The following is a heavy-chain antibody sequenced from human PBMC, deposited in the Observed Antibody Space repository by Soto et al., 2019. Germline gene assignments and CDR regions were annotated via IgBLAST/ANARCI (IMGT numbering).Heavy chain of an antibody. D-gene: IGHD4-17*01. V-gene: IGHV3-23*01. J-gene: IGHJ5*02. CDR3: AKDGARLVATLKVNWFDP. CDR2: ISGSGGST. Sequence: EVQLLESGGGLVQPGGSLRLSCAASGFTFSSYAMSWVRQAPGKGLEWVSAISGSGGSTYYADSVKGRFTISRDNSKNTLYLQMNSLRAEDTAVYYCAKDGARLVATLKVNWFDPWGQGTLVTVSS. CDR1: GFTFSSYA.